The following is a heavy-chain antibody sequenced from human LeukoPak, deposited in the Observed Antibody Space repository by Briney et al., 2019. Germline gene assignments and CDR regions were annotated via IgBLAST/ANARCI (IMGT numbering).Heavy chain of an antibody. CDR3: ARKVGATLGY. CDR2: IYDSGST. V-gene: IGHV4-39*01. J-gene: IGHJ4*02. CDR1: GGSIRSSYYY. D-gene: IGHD1-26*01. Sequence: PSETLSLTCTVSGGSIRSSYYYWGWIRQPPGKGLEWIGSIYDSGSTYYNPSLKSRVTISVDTSKNQFSLKLSSVTAADTAVYYCARKVGATLGYWGQGTLVTVSS.